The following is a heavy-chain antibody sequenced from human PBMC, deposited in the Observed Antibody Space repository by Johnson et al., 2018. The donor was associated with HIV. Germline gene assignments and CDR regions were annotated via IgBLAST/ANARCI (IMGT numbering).Heavy chain of an antibody. CDR3: AKEYLRYSGTYAGAFDI. D-gene: IGHD1-26*01. J-gene: IGHJ3*02. CDR2: IRYDGSDK. Sequence: QMQLVESGGGVVQPGGSLRLSCAASGFTFSSYGMHWVRQAPGKGLEWVAFIRYDGSDKSYADSMKGRFTISRDNYQNTLYLQMNSLIAEDTAVYYCAKEYLRYSGTYAGAFDIWGQGTMVTVSS. V-gene: IGHV3-30*02. CDR1: GFTFSSYG.